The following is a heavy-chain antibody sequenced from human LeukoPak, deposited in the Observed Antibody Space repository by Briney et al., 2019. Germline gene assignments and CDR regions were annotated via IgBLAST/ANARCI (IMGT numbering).Heavy chain of an antibody. Sequence: QPGGSLRLSCAASGFTFSSYAMSWVRQAPGKGLEWVSAISGSGGNTYYADSVKGRFTISRDNSKNTLYLQMNSLRAGDTAVYYCAKAPRGYTGYYFDYWGQGTLVTVSS. V-gene: IGHV3-23*01. CDR1: GFTFSSYA. CDR3: AKAPRGYTGYYFDY. CDR2: ISGSGGNT. J-gene: IGHJ4*02. D-gene: IGHD5-12*01.